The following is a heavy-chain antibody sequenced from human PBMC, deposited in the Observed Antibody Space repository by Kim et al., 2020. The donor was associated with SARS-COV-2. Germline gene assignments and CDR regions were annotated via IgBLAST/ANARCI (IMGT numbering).Heavy chain of an antibody. CDR2: IWYDGSNK. CDR1: GFTFRNYA. Sequence: GGSLRLSCGASGFTFRNYAMNWVRQAPGKGLEWVAVIWYDGSNKYYADSVKGRFTISRDNSKNTLSLQVNSLRAEDTAMYFCTRGAGSDYFYLFDYWGQGTLVTVSS. D-gene: IGHD3-22*01. CDR3: TRGAGSDYFYLFDY. V-gene: IGHV3-33*01. J-gene: IGHJ4*02.